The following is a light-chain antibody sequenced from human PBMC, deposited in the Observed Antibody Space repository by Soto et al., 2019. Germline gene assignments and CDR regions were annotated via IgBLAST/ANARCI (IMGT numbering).Light chain of an antibody. CDR3: SSYTDSSFVI. J-gene: IGLJ2*01. CDR2: DVS. V-gene: IGLV2-14*03. Sequence: QSVLTQPASVSGSPGQSITISCTGTSSDIGDYKYVSWYKQHPGKAPKLMIYDVSNQPSGVSNRFSGSKSGNTASLTISGLQAEDEADYYCSSYTDSSFVIFGGGTKVTVL. CDR1: SSDIGDYKY.